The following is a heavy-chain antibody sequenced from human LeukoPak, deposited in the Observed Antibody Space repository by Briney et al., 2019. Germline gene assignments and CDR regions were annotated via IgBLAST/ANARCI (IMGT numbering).Heavy chain of an antibody. Sequence: GGSLRLSCAASGFTFSNYWMSWARQAPGKGLEWVANIKQDGSEKYYVDSVKGRFTISRDNAKNSLYLQMNSLRAEDTAVYYCARLRLVGRTSPLKYYYYYGMDVWGQGTTVTVSS. CDR3: ARLRLVGRTSPLKYYYYYGMDV. J-gene: IGHJ6*02. D-gene: IGHD1-14*01. V-gene: IGHV3-7*03. CDR2: IKQDGSEK. CDR1: GFTFSNYW.